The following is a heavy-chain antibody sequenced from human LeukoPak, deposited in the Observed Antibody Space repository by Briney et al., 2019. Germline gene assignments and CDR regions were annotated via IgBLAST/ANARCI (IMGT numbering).Heavy chain of an antibody. D-gene: IGHD6-19*01. Sequence: ASEKVSCKASGYTFTGYYMHWVRQAPGQGLEWMGWINPNSGGTNYAQKFQGRVTMTRDTSISTAYMELSRLRSDDTAVYYCATDSSGWAYDDFDIWGQGTMVTVSS. J-gene: IGHJ3*02. V-gene: IGHV1-2*02. CDR2: INPNSGGT. CDR1: GYTFTGYY. CDR3: ATDSSGWAYDDFDI.